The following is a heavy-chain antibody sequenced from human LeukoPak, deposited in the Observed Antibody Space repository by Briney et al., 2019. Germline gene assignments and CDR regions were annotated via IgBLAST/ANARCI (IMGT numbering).Heavy chain of an antibody. V-gene: IGHV3-7*01. CDR2: IKSDGSEK. J-gene: IGHJ4*02. Sequence: PGGSLRLSCAASGFIFNSYWMSWVRQAPGKGLEWVANIKSDGSEKHYLDSVKGRFTISRDNAKNSLYLQMNSLRVEDTAIYYCAREIYCGGDCSSLDYWGQGILVTVSS. CDR3: AREIYCGGDCSSLDY. D-gene: IGHD2-21*02. CDR1: GFIFNSYW.